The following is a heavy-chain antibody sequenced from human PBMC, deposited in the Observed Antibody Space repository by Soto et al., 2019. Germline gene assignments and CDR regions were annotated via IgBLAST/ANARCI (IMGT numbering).Heavy chain of an antibody. CDR2: ISSSSSYI. CDR1: GFTFSSYS. V-gene: IGHV3-21*01. D-gene: IGHD2-15*01. CDR3: SKYGWWPNEGWGLYYYYYYMDV. Sequence: GGSLRLSCAASGFTFSSYSMNWVRQAPGKGLEWVSSISSSSSYIYYADSVKGRFTISRDNAKSSLYLQMNSLRAEDTAEYYCSKYGWWPNEGWGLYYYYYYMDVWGKGTTVTVS. J-gene: IGHJ6*03.